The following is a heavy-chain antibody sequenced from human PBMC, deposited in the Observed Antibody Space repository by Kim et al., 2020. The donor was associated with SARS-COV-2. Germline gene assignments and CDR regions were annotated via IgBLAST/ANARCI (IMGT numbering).Heavy chain of an antibody. J-gene: IGHJ4*02. D-gene: IGHD3-22*01. CDR3: ARARYYDSSGFPDFDY. V-gene: IGHV1-18*01. Sequence: LQGRVTMTTDTSTSTAYMELRSLRSDDTAVYYCARARYYDSSGFPDFDYWGQGTLVTVSS.